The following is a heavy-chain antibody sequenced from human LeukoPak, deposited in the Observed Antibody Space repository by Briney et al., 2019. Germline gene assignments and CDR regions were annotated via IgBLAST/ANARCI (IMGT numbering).Heavy chain of an antibody. CDR2: INWNGGST. V-gene: IGHV3-20*04. Sequence: PGGSLRLSCAASGFTFDDYGMSWVRQAPGKGLEWVSGINWNGGSTGYADSVKGRFTISRDNAKNSLYPQMNSLRAEDTALYYCARGLRITIFGVVDDYYYYMDVWGKGTTVTVSS. CDR1: GFTFDDYG. CDR3: ARGLRITIFGVVDDYYYYMDV. J-gene: IGHJ6*03. D-gene: IGHD3-3*01.